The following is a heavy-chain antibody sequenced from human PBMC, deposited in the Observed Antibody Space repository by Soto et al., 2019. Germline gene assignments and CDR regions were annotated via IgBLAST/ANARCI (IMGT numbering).Heavy chain of an antibody. D-gene: IGHD1-7*01. CDR1: GFTFSSYS. CDR2: ITASGGTT. V-gene: IGHV3-23*01. J-gene: IGHJ3*02. Sequence: PGGSLRLSCAASGFTFSSYSMSWVRQAPGKGLEWVAHITASGGTTYYADSVKGRFTISRDTSRNTLYLQMNSPRAEDTALYYCAKCMQAYWNYDAHHIWGQGTMVTVSS. CDR3: AKCMQAYWNYDAHHI.